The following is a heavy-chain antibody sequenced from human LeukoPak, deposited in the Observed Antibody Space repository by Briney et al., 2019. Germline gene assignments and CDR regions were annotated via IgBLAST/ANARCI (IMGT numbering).Heavy chain of an antibody. CDR2: IYHSGST. Sequence: SETLSLTCAVSGYSLSSGYYWGGSRPPPGKGLEWIRSIYHSGSTYYNPSLKSRVTISVDTSKNQFSLKLSSVTAADTVVYYCARILDNWFDPWGQGTLVTVSS. CDR1: GYSLSSGYY. J-gene: IGHJ5*02. CDR3: ARILDNWFDP. V-gene: IGHV4-38-2*01.